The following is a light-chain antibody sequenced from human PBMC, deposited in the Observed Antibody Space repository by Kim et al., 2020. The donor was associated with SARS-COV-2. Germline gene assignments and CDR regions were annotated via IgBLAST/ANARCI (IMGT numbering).Light chain of an antibody. Sequence: AYVGDRVTITCRASQSISNWLAWYQQKPGKAPELLIYDASSLESGVPSRFSGSGSGSEFTLTINSLQPDDFATYYCQQYNSFSMFTFGQGTKLEI. J-gene: IGKJ2*01. V-gene: IGKV1-5*01. CDR2: DAS. CDR1: QSISNW. CDR3: QQYNSFSMFT.